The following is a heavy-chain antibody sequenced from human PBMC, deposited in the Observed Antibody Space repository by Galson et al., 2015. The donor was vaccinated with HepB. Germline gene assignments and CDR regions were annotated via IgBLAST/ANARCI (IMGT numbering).Heavy chain of an antibody. V-gene: IGHV3-49*03. D-gene: IGHD2-15*01. CDR1: GFTFGDCA. Sequence: SLRLSCAASGFTFGDCAMNWFRQAPGKGLEWVGFIRSKAYGGTTEYAASAKGRFTISRDDSKGIAYLQMNSLKTEDTAVYYCARGGSGGDWGQGTLATVSS. CDR3: ARGGSGGD. CDR2: IRSKAYGGTT. J-gene: IGHJ4*02.